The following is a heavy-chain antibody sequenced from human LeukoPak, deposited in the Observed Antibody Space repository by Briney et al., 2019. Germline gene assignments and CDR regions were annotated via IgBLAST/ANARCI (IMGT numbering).Heavy chain of an antibody. CDR1: GGSISSYY. J-gene: IGHJ4*02. D-gene: IGHD4-11*01. CDR2: IYYSGST. V-gene: IGHV4-59*01. Sequence: SETLSLTCTVSGGSISSYYWNWIRQPPGKGLEWIGYIYYSGSTNYNPSLKSRVPISVDTSKNQFSLKVSSVTAADTAVYYCARVPSTALETKYYFDYWGQGALVTVSS. CDR3: ARVPSTALETKYYFDY.